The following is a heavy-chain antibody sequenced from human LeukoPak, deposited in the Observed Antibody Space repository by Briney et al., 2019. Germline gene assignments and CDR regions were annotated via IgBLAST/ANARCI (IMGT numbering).Heavy chain of an antibody. CDR1: GGSISSGSYY. Sequence: PSQTLSLTCTVSGGSISSGSYYWSWIRQPAGKGLEWIGRIYTSGSTNYNPSLKSRVTISVDTSKNQFSLKLSSVTAADTAVYYCATRGSIADQSLPYYFDYWGQGTLVTVSS. D-gene: IGHD6-13*01. J-gene: IGHJ4*02. CDR3: ATRGSIADQSLPYYFDY. V-gene: IGHV4-61*02. CDR2: IYTSGST.